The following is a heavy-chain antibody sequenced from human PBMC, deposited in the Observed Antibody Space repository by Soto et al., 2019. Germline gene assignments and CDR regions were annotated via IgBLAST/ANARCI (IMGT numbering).Heavy chain of an antibody. CDR1: GFTFSNAW. D-gene: IGHD1-26*01. Sequence: GGSLRLSCAASGFTFSNAWMSWVRQAPGKGLEWVGRIKSKTDGGTTDYAAPVKGRFTISRDDSKNTLYLQMNSLKTEDTAVYYCTTDDQQYSGSYSEAYWGQGTLVTVSS. V-gene: IGHV3-15*01. J-gene: IGHJ4*02. CDR3: TTDDQQYSGSYSEAY. CDR2: IKSKTDGGTT.